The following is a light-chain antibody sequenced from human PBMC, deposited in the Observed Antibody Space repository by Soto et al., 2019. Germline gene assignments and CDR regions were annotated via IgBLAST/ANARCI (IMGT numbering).Light chain of an antibody. CDR3: QQYGSPALT. CDR2: GAS. J-gene: IGKJ4*01. V-gene: IGKV3-20*01. Sequence: EIVLTQSPGTLSLSPGERATLSCRASQSVSSSYLAWYQQKPGQAPRLLIYGASSRATGIPDRFSGSGSGKDFTLTISSLEPEDFEVYYCQQYGSPALTFGGGTKVEIK. CDR1: QSVSSSY.